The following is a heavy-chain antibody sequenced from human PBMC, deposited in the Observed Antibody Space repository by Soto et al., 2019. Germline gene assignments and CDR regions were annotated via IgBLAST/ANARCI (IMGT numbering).Heavy chain of an antibody. CDR3: AKGPGDYDGSGNYCDMCV. D-gene: IGHD3-10*01. J-gene: IGHJ6*03. Sequence: EVQLLESGGGLVQPGGSLRLSCAASGFTFSSYAMSWVRQAPGKGLEWVSAISGSGGSTYYADSVKGRFTISRDNSKHTRYLQMNSLRAEDTAVYFGAKGPGDYDGSGNYCDMCVWGKGTTVTVAS. CDR1: GFTFSSYA. V-gene: IGHV3-23*01. CDR2: ISGSGGST.